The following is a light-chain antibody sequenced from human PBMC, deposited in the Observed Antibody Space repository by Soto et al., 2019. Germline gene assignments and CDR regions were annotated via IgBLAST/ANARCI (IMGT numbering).Light chain of an antibody. CDR2: GNS. V-gene: IGLV1-40*01. Sequence: QSVLTQPPSVSGAPGQRVTISCTGSSSNIGAGYDVHWYQQLPGTAPKLLIYGNSNRPSGVPDRFSGSKSGTSASLAISGLQSEDEAVYYCATWDDRLNGQWVFGGGTKLTVL. CDR1: SSNIGAGYD. CDR3: ATWDDRLNGQWV. J-gene: IGLJ3*02.